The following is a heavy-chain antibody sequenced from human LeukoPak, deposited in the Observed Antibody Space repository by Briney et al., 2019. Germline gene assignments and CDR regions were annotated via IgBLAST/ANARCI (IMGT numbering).Heavy chain of an antibody. CDR2: KWYDEHNK. V-gene: IGHV3-33*01. J-gene: IGHJ6*02. D-gene: IGHD6-19*01. Sequence: GMPLTLSCAPSGFNLSLYGMHWVRQAPGKAPEWVAVKWYDEHNKNYVAYVKGRFTISSDNSKNTVYLQMNSLRVDDTAVYYCARVIQEGWYYYYGMDVWGQGTRVTVSS. CDR1: GFNLSLYG. CDR3: ARVIQEGWYYYYGMDV.